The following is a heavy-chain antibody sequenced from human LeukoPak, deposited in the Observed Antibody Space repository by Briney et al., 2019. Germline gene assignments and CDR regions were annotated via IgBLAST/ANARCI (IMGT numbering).Heavy chain of an antibody. D-gene: IGHD3-22*01. CDR3: ARVDYYDSSGYSTSYYYYGMDV. CDR1: GGTFISYA. J-gene: IGHJ6*02. Sequence: ASVKVSCKASGGTFISYAISWVRQAPGQGLEWMGGIIPIFGTANYAQKFQGRVTITADESTSTAYMELSSLRSEDTAVYYCARVDYYDSSGYSTSYYYYGMDVWGQGTTVTVSS. V-gene: IGHV1-69*13. CDR2: IIPIFGTA.